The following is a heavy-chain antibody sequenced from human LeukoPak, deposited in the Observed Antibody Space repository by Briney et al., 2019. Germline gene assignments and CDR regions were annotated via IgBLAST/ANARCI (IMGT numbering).Heavy chain of an antibody. D-gene: IGHD4-17*01. CDR2: IKSDGTYS. CDR3: VRDDGYYGVDY. J-gene: IGHJ4*02. V-gene: IGHV3-74*01. CDR1: GFTFSSHW. Sequence: GGSLRLSCAASGFTFSSHWMHWVRQAPGKGLVCVSRIKSDGTYSDYGDSVRGRFTISRDNAKGTLYLHMNSLRVEDTAVYYCVRDDGYYGVDYWGQGTLVTVSS.